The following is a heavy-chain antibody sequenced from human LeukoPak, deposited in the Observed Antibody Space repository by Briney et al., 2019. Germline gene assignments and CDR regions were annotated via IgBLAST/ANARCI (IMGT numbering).Heavy chain of an antibody. Sequence: SETLSLTCTVSGGSFSSHYWSWIRQPPGKGLEWIGYISYIGSTNYNPSLKSRVTISVDTSKNQFSLKLSSVTAADTAVYYCTRDPTTVTKGLDIWGQGTMVTVSS. CDR3: TRDPTTVTKGLDI. CDR2: ISYIGST. D-gene: IGHD4-17*01. J-gene: IGHJ3*02. V-gene: IGHV4-59*11. CDR1: GGSFSSHY.